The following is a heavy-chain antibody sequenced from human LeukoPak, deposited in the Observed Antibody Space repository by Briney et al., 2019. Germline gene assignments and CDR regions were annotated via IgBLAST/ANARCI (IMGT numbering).Heavy chain of an antibody. D-gene: IGHD4-17*01. CDR2: INSNGGST. CDR1: GFTFSSYA. V-gene: IGHV3-64*01. CDR3: ARAATVTAGSAFGY. Sequence: GGSLRLSCVASGFTFSSYATHWVRQTPGKGLEYVSGINSNGGSTHYANSVKGRFTISRDNSKHTLYLQMGSLRTEDMAVCYCARAATVTAGSAFGYWGQGTLVTVSS. J-gene: IGHJ4*02.